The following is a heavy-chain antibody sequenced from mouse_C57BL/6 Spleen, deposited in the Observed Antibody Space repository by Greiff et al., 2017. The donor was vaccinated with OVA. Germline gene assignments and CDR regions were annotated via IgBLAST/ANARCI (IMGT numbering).Heavy chain of an antibody. CDR2: IYPGDGDT. Sequence: QVQLKESGPELVKPGASVKISCKASGYAFSSSWMNWVKQRPGKGLEWIGRIYPGDGDTNYNGKFKGKATLTADKSSSTAYMQLSSLTSEDSAVYFCASGILRGAMDYWGQGTSVTVSS. CDR1: GYAFSSSW. D-gene: IGHD1-1*01. V-gene: IGHV1-82*01. CDR3: ASGILRGAMDY. J-gene: IGHJ4*01.